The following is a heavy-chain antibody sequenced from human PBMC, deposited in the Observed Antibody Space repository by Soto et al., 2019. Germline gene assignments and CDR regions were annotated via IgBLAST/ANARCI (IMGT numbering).Heavy chain of an antibody. J-gene: IGHJ4*02. CDR3: ARGQWLPRGEY. V-gene: IGHV4-34*02. CDR1: GGSFSGLF. Sequence: QVQLQQWGAGLLKPSETLSLTCAVHGGSFSGLFWTWIRQPPGKGLEWIGEINHSGSTNYNPSLKSRVTISVDTSENQFSLRLTSVTAADTAVYYCARGQWLPRGEYWGQGTLVTVSS. D-gene: IGHD6-19*01. CDR2: INHSGST.